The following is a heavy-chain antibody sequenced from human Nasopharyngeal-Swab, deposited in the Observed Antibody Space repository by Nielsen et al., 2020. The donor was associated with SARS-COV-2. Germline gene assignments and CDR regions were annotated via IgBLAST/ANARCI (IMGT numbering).Heavy chain of an antibody. CDR1: GYTFTSYA. Sequence: ASVKASFKASGYTFTSYAMHRVRQAPGQRLEWMGWINAGNGNTKYSQKFQGRVTITRDTSASTAYMELSSLRSEDTAVYYCARDYDFWSGYLYYGMDVWGQGTTVTVSS. D-gene: IGHD3-3*01. CDR2: INAGNGNT. CDR3: ARDYDFWSGYLYYGMDV. J-gene: IGHJ6*02. V-gene: IGHV1-3*01.